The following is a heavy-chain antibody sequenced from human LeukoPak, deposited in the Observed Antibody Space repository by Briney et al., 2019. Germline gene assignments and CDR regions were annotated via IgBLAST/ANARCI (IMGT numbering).Heavy chain of an antibody. Sequence: GGSLRLSCAASGFTFSTFGMHWVRQAPGKGLEWVAVISYDGSNKYYGDSVKGRFTISRDNSKNTLYLQMNSLRAEDTAVYYCARYWSKSFDYWGQGTLVTVSS. CDR1: GFTFSTFG. J-gene: IGHJ4*02. D-gene: IGHD2-15*01. V-gene: IGHV3-30*03. CDR2: ISYDGSNK. CDR3: ARYWSKSFDY.